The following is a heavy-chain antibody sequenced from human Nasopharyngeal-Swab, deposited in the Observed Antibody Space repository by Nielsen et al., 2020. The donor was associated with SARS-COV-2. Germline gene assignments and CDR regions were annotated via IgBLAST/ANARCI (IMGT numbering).Heavy chain of an antibody. V-gene: IGHV3-49*04. Sequence: GESLKISCTASGFTFGDYAMSWVRQAPGKGLEWVGFIRSKAYGGTTEYAASVKGRFTISRDDSKSIAYLQMNSLKTEDTAVYYCTREESGMTMFRVVTLPGASYGMDVWSQGTTVTVTS. CDR2: IRSKAYGGTT. D-gene: IGHD3-3*01. J-gene: IGHJ6*02. CDR3: TREESGMTMFRVVTLPGASYGMDV. CDR1: GFTFGDYA.